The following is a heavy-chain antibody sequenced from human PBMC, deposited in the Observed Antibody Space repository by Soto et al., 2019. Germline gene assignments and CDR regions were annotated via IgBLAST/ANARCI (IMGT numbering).Heavy chain of an antibody. CDR3: ARGPSSSREYNWFDP. J-gene: IGHJ5*02. V-gene: IGHV6-1*01. Sequence: PSQPLSLTCAISGDIVSSNSAAWNWIRQSPSRCLEWLGSTYYRSKCYNDYAVSVKSRITINPDTSKNQFSLQLNSVTPEDTAVYYCARGPSSSREYNWFDPWGQGTLVTVSS. D-gene: IGHD6-13*01. CDR2: TYYRSKCYN. CDR1: GDIVSSNSAA.